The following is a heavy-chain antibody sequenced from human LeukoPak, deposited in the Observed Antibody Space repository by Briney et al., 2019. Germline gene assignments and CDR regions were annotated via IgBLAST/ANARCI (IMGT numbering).Heavy chain of an antibody. CDR2: ISGNGDNT. CDR3: AKSPSVVTDAFDI. Sequence: GGSLRLSCAASGFTFSSYAMSWVRQAPGKGLEWVSGISGNGDNTYHAESVKGRFTISRDNSKNTLYLQMNSLRAEDTAVYYCAKSPSVVTDAFDIWGQGIMVTVSS. J-gene: IGHJ3*02. CDR1: GFTFSSYA. V-gene: IGHV3-23*01. D-gene: IGHD2-21*02.